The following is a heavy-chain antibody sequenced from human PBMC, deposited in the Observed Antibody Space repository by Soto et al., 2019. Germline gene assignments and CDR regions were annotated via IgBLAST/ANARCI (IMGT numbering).Heavy chain of an antibody. Sequence: PGGSLRLSCAASGFTFRSYWMHWVRQAPGKGLVWVSRINRDGSSTSYADSVKGRVTISRDTAKNTLYLQMNSLRAEDTAVYYCAREIVSTVAYYFDSWGQGTLVTVSS. CDR1: GFTFRSYW. CDR2: INRDGSST. J-gene: IGHJ4*02. D-gene: IGHD3-22*01. V-gene: IGHV3-74*01. CDR3: AREIVSTVAYYFDS.